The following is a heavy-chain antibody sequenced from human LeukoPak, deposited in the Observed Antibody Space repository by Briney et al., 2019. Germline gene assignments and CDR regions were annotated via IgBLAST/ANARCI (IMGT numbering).Heavy chain of an antibody. D-gene: IGHD3-10*01. CDR1: GYTFTGYY. CDR2: INPKTGGT. CDR3: ANWGGYGSGSVFDY. V-gene: IGHV1-2*02. J-gene: IGHJ4*02. Sequence: ASVKVSCKASGYTFTGYYMHRVRQAPGQGLEWMGWINPKTGGTTYAQKFQDRVTMTLDTSISTTYMELNSLRSDDTALYYCANWGGYGSGSVFDYWGQGTLVTVSS.